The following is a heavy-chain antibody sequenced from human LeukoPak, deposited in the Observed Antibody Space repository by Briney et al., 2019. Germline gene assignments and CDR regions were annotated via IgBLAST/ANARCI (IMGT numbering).Heavy chain of an antibody. D-gene: IGHD2-2*01. CDR2: ISNVGGSK. CDR3: ARDLSTGPADYCFDS. Sequence: PGGSFRLSCAASGFTFSDYAIHWVRQAPGKGLEWVSVISNVGGSKHYADSVKGRFTISRDNSKNTLLLQMNGLRPEDTAVYYCARDLSTGPADYCFDSWGQGTLVTASS. CDR1: GFTFSDYA. V-gene: IGHV3-30-3*01. J-gene: IGHJ4*02.